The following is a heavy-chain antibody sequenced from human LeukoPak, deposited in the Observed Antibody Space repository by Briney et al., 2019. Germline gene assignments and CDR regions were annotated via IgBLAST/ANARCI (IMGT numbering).Heavy chain of an antibody. Sequence: SETLSLTCAVYGGSFSGYYWGWIRQPPGKGLEWIREINHSGSANYNPSLKSRVTISLDTSKNQFSLKLSSVTAADTAVYYCARGQGTVTTHWGQGTLVTVSS. CDR2: INHSGSA. D-gene: IGHD4-17*01. J-gene: IGHJ4*02. V-gene: IGHV4-34*01. CDR3: ARGQGTVTTH. CDR1: GGSFSGYY.